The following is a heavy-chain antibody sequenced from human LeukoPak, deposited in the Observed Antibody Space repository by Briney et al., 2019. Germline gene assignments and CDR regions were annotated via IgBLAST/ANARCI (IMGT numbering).Heavy chain of an antibody. CDR2: INHSGST. V-gene: IGHV4-34*01. D-gene: IGHD6-19*01. CDR3: ARGSGWNYYYYYMDV. J-gene: IGHJ6*03. CDR1: GGFFSGYY. Sequence: ASETLSLTCAVYGGFFSGYYWSWIRQPPGKGLEWIGEINHSGSTNYNPSLKSRVTISVDTSKNQFSLKLSSVTVADTAVYYCARGSGWNYYYYYMDVWGKGTTVTVSS.